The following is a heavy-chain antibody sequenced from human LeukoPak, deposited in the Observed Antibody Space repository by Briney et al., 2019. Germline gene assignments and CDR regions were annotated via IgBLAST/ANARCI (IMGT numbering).Heavy chain of an antibody. CDR3: ARAPVSAMEYYYYGMDV. CDR2: IYHSGST. V-gene: IGHV4-30-2*01. Sequence: SQTLSLTCAVSGGSISSGGYSWSWIRQPPGKGLEWIGYIYHSGSTYYNPSLKSRVTISVDRSKNQFSLKLSSVTAADTAVYYCARAPVSAMEYYYYGMDVWGQGTTVTVSS. CDR1: GGSISSGGYS. D-gene: IGHD5-18*01. J-gene: IGHJ6*02.